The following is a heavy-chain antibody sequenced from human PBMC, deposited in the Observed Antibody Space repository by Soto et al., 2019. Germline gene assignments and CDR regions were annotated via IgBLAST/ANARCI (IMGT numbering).Heavy chain of an antibody. V-gene: IGHV3-74*01. J-gene: IGHJ6*02. CDR1: GFTFSVNW. CDR3: ARPGYSNYGPGVDV. Sequence: EVQLVESGGGLVQPGGSLSLSWQAPGFTFSVNWRHWVGQAPGKGLVWVSRIDSDGSTTSYADSVKGRFTISRDNAKSTLYLQMNSLRAEDTAVYYCARPGYSNYGPGVDVWGQGTTVTVSS. CDR2: IDSDGSTT. D-gene: IGHD4-4*01.